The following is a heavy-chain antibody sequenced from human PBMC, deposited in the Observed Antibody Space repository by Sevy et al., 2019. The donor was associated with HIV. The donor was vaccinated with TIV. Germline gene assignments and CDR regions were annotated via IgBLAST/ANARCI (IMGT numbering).Heavy chain of an antibody. CDR2: ISYSSNYI. D-gene: IGHD3-10*01. Sequence: GGSLRLSCAASGFSFRTYTMNRVRQAPWKGLEWVSSISYSSNYIYYADSVKGRFTISRDNAKNSLYLQMNNLRAEDTAVYYCARPYGSGSWEAFDIWGQGTMVTVSS. V-gene: IGHV3-21*01. J-gene: IGHJ3*02. CDR1: GFSFRTYT. CDR3: ARPYGSGSWEAFDI.